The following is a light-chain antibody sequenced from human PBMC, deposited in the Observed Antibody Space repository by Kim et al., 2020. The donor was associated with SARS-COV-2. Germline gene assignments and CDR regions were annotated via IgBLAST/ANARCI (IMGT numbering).Light chain of an antibody. CDR2: GDD. Sequence: GQRFTISCSGGSSIIAKIPIYCYQQFPKPAPKLLIYGDDQRPSGVADRFSGSKSASSASLAISGLRSKDEADYYCATWDDTLDGPVFGGGTQLTVL. J-gene: IGLJ3*02. CDR1: SSIIAKIP. V-gene: IGLV1-44*01. CDR3: ATWDDTLDGPV.